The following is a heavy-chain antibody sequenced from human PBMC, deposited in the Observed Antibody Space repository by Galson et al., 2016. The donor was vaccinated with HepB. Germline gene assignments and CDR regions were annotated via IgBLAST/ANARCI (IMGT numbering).Heavy chain of an antibody. V-gene: IGHV1-46*01. D-gene: IGHD5-12*01. CDR1: NHY. J-gene: IGHJ4*02. Sequence: NHYMHWVRQAPGQGLEWMGIINPSGGSTVYAEKFQDKVTMTRDTSTSTVYMYLSSLRSEDTAVYFCARETRGYSDYWGQGTLVTVSS. CDR3: ARETRGYSDY. CDR2: INPSGGST.